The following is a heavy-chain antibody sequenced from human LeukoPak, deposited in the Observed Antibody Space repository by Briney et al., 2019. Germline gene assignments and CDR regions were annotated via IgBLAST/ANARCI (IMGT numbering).Heavy chain of an antibody. J-gene: IGHJ5*02. V-gene: IGHV1-8*01. D-gene: IGHD2-2*01. CDR3: ARSKDIVVVPAAIGISFDP. Sequence: ASVKVSCKASGYTFTGYDINWVRQATGQGLEWMGWMNPNSGNTGYAQKFQGRVTITRNTSISTAYMELSSLRSEDTAVYYCARSKDIVVVPAAIGISFDPWGQGTLVTVSS. CDR1: GYTFTGYD. CDR2: MNPNSGNT.